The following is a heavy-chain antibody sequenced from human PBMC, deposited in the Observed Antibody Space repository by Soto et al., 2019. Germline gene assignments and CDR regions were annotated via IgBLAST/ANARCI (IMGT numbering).Heavy chain of an antibody. V-gene: IGHV4-39*01. CDR3: ASGGGSSSWLTYYFDY. CDR1: GGSISSSSYY. CDR2: SYYSGST. D-gene: IGHD6-13*01. Sequence: SETLSLTCTVSGGSISSSSYYWGWIRQPPGKGLEWIGSSYYSGSTYYNPSLKSRVTISVDTSKSQFSLKLSSVTAAETAVYYCASGGGSSSWLTYYFDYWGQGTLVTVSS. J-gene: IGHJ4*02.